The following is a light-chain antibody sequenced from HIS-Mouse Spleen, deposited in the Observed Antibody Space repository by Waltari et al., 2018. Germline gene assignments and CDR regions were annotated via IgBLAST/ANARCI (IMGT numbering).Light chain of an antibody. Sequence: HSALTQPASVSGSPGQSITISCTGTSSDVGGYNYVSWYQQHPGKAPKLMIYDVSNRPSGVSNRFSGSKSGNTASLTISGLQAEDEADYYCSSYTSSSTWVFGGGIKLTVL. CDR1: SSDVGGYNY. CDR3: SSYTSSSTWV. V-gene: IGLV2-14*03. CDR2: DVS. J-gene: IGLJ3*02.